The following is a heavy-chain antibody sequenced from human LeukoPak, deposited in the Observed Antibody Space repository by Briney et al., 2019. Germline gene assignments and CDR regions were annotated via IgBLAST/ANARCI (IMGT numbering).Heavy chain of an antibody. CDR2: ISSSSSTI. V-gene: IGHV3-48*01. CDR3: ERDVAAAAFDY. D-gene: IGHD6-13*01. CDR1: GFTFSSYS. Sequence: GGSLRLSRAASGFTFSSYSMNWVRQAPGKWLEWVSYISSSSSTIYYADSVKGRFTIARDNAKNSLYLQMNSLRAEDTAVYYCERDVAAAAFDYWGQGTLVTVSS. J-gene: IGHJ4*02.